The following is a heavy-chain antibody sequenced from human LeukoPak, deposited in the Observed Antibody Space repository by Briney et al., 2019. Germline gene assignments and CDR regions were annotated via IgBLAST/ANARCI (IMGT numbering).Heavy chain of an antibody. CDR2: IKQDGTEK. J-gene: IGHJ4*02. CDR3: ARGSGSYSTPFDY. V-gene: IGHV3-7*05. CDR1: GFTFTDSW. Sequence: GGSLRLSCVASGFTFTDSWMTWVRQAPGKGLEWVANIKQDGTEKYYGDSVKGRFTISRDNAKDSLYLQLNSLRAEDTAVYYCARGSGSYSTPFDYWGQGTLVTVSS. D-gene: IGHD3-10*01.